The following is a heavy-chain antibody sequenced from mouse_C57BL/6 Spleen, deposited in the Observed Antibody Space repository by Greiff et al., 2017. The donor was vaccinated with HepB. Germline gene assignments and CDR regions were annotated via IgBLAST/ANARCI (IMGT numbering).Heavy chain of an antibody. CDR2: INPSNGGT. CDR3: ARGYRRYYYAMDY. Sequence: QVQLQQPGTELVKPGASVKLSCKASGYTFTSYWMHWVKQRPGQGLEWIGNINPSNGGTNYNEKFKRKATLTVDNSASTAYMQLSSLTSEDSAVYYCARGYRRYYYAMDYWGQGTSVTVSS. V-gene: IGHV1-53*01. J-gene: IGHJ4*01. CDR1: GYTFTSYW.